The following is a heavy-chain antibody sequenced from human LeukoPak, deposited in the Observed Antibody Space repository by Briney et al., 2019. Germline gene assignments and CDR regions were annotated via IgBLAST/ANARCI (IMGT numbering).Heavy chain of an antibody. V-gene: IGHV3-23*01. CDR3: AKASIAAAGDLNFDY. D-gene: IGHD6-13*01. CDR1: GFTFSSCA. Sequence: GGSLRLSCAASGFTFSSCAMSWVRQAPGKGLEWVSAISPSGGSTYYVDSVKGRFTISRDNSKNTLYLQMNSLRAEDTAVYYCAKASIAAAGDLNFDYWGQGTLVTVSS. J-gene: IGHJ4*02. CDR2: ISPSGGST.